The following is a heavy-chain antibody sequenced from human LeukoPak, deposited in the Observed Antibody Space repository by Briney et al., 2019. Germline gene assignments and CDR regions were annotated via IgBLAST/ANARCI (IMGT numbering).Heavy chain of an antibody. CDR2: ISGDSGIK. CDR3: AKGRGDVGATSAFDT. J-gene: IGHJ3*02. V-gene: IGHV3-23*01. D-gene: IGHD1-26*01. CDR1: GFTFSSYS. Sequence: GGSLRLSCAASGFTFSSYSMNWFRQAPGKGLEWVSVISGDSGIKKYADSVKGRFTIFRDNSKSTLYLQMNSLGVEDTAIYYCAKGRGDVGATSAFDTWGQGTMVTVSS.